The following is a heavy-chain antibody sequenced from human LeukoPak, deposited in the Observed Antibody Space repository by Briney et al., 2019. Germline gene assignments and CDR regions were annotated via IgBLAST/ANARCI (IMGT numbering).Heavy chain of an antibody. Sequence: GGSLRLSCAASGFTFSGYEMNWVRQAPGKGLEWVSYISSSGSTIYYADSVKGRFTISRDNAKNSLYLQMNSLRAEDTAAYYCAKEGSYGAFDYLGQGTLVTVSS. CDR1: GFTFSGYE. J-gene: IGHJ4*02. V-gene: IGHV3-48*03. D-gene: IGHD4/OR15-4a*01. CDR3: AKEGSYGAFDY. CDR2: ISSSGSTI.